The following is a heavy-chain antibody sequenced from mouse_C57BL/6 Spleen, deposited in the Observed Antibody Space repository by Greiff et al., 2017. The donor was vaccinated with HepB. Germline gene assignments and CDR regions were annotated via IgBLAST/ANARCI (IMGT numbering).Heavy chain of an antibody. D-gene: IGHD2-1*01. CDR2: IWRGGST. CDR1: GFSLTSYG. J-gene: IGHJ4*01. CDR3: AKMGNLYAMDY. V-gene: IGHV2-5*01. Sequence: VKLMESGPGLVQPSQRLSITCTVSGFSLTSYGVHWVRQSPGKGLEWLGVIWRGGSTDYNAAFMSRLSITKDNSKSQVFFKMNSLQADDTAIYYCAKMGNLYAMDYWGQGTSVTVSS.